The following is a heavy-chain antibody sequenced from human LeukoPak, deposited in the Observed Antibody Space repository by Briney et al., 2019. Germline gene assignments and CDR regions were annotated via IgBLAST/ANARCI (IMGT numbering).Heavy chain of an antibody. V-gene: IGHV5-51*01. CDR2: IYPADSAS. D-gene: IGHD3/OR15-3a*01. J-gene: IGHJ4*02. CDR1: GYSFTSYW. CDR3: ARRGGTGSYFDY. Sequence: GEPLKISCKGSGYSFTSYWIDWVRHMPGKGLEWMGFIYPADSASTYSPSFQGQVTISVDKSINTAYLQWSSLKASDTAIYYCARRGGTGSYFDYWGKGTLVTVSS.